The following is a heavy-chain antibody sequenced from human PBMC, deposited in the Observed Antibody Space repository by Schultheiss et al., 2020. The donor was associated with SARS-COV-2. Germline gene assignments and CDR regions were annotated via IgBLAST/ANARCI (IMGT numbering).Heavy chain of an antibody. V-gene: IGHV3-21*05. D-gene: IGHD2-2*01. Sequence: GESLKISCAASGFTFSSYEMNWVRQAPGKGLEWVSYISSSSSYIYYADSVKGRFTISRDNAKNSLYLQMNSLRAEDTAVYYCATDCSSTSCYYYYYYMDVWGKGTTVTVSS. CDR1: GFTFSSYE. CDR3: ATDCSSTSCYYYYYYMDV. CDR2: ISSSSSYI. J-gene: IGHJ6*03.